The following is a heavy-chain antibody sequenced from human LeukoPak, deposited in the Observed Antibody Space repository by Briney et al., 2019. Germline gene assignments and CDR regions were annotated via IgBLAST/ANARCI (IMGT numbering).Heavy chain of an antibody. CDR1: GYSFTSYW. CDR2: IYPGDSDT. Sequence: PGESLKISCKGSGYSFTSYWIGWVRQMPGKGLEWMGIIYPGDSDTRYSPSFQGQVTISADKSISTAYLQWSSLKASDTAMYYRARGGIAVANSNWFDPWGQGTLVTVSS. CDR3: ARGGIAVANSNWFDP. V-gene: IGHV5-51*01. D-gene: IGHD6-19*01. J-gene: IGHJ5*02.